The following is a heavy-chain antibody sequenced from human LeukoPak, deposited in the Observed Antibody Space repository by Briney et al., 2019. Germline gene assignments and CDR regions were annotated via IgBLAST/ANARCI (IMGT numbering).Heavy chain of an antibody. Sequence: ASVKVSCKASGYTFTAYYIHWVRRAPGQGLEWMAWIDPRSGATKCTQKFQGRVTMTRDTSITTVYPELNGLTFDDTAVYYCATDNYGSLDYWGQGTLVTVSS. CDR2: IDPRSGAT. CDR3: ATDNYGSLDY. CDR1: GYTFTAYY. V-gene: IGHV1-2*02. D-gene: IGHD3-10*01. J-gene: IGHJ4*02.